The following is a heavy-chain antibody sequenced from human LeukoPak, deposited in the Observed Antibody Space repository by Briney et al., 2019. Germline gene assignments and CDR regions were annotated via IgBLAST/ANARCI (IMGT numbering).Heavy chain of an antibody. CDR2: IYPGDSDT. J-gene: IGHJ6*03. Sequence: GESLKISCKGSGYSFTSYWIGWVRQMPGKGLEWMGIIYPGDSDTRYSPSFQGQVTISADKSISTAYLQWSSLKASDTAMYYCARVDTAMVSLCCDYYMDVWGKGTTVTVSS. D-gene: IGHD5-18*01. CDR1: GYSFTSYW. V-gene: IGHV5-51*01. CDR3: ARVDTAMVSLCCDYYMDV.